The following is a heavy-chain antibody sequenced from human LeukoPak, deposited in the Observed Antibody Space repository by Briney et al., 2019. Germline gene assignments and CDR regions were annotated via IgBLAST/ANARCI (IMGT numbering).Heavy chain of an antibody. D-gene: IGHD2-2*02. Sequence: SETLSLTCAVYGRSFSGYSWNWIRQPPGKGLEWIGEINHSGSTNYNPSLKSRVTISVDTSKKQFSLKLSSVTAADTAVYYCARVRYTLMFNPWGQGTLVTVSS. CDR1: GRSFSGYS. J-gene: IGHJ5*02. CDR3: ARVRYTLMFNP. CDR2: INHSGST. V-gene: IGHV4-34*01.